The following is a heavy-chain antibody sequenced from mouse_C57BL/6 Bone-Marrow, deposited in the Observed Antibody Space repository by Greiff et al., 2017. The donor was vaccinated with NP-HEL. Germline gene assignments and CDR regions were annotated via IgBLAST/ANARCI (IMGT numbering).Heavy chain of an antibody. CDR2: IYPGDGDT. J-gene: IGHJ3*01. CDR1: GYAFSSSW. D-gene: IGHD2-4*01. V-gene: IGHV1-82*01. CDR3: ARSGGLRRGFAY. Sequence: VQVVESGPELVKPGASVKISCKASGYAFSSSWMNWVKQRPGKGLEWIGRIYPGDGDTNYNGKFKGKATLTADKSSSTAYMQLSSLTSEDSAVYFCARSGGLRRGFAYWGQGTLVTVSA.